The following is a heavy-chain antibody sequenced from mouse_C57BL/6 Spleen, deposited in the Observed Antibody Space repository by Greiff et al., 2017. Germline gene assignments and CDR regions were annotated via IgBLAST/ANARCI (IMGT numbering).Heavy chain of an antibody. Sequence: LQESGAELVKPGASVKISCKASGYAFSSYWMNWVKQRPGKGLEWIGQIYPGDGDTNYNGKFKGKATLTADKSSSTAYMQLSSLTSEDSAVYFCARRGGIFYAMDYWGQGTSVTVSS. CDR2: IYPGDGDT. CDR3: ARRGGIFYAMDY. CDR1: GYAFSSYW. J-gene: IGHJ4*01. V-gene: IGHV1-80*01.